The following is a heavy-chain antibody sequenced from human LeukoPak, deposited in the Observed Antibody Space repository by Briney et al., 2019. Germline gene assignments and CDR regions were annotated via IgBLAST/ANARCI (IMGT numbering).Heavy chain of an antibody. J-gene: IGHJ5*02. V-gene: IGHV1-69*04. Sequence: GASVKVSCKASGGTFSSYAISWVRQAPGQGLEWMGRIIPILGIANYAQKFQGRVTITADKSTSTAYMELSSLRSEDTAVYYCTRDQVGGFGELTGNWFDPWGQGTLVTVSS. CDR3: TRDQVGGFGELTGNWFDP. CDR2: IIPILGIA. D-gene: IGHD3-10*01. CDR1: GGTFSSYA.